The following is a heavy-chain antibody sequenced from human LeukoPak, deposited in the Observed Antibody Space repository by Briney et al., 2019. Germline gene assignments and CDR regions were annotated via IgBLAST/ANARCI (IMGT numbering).Heavy chain of an antibody. V-gene: IGHV3-7*05. Sequence: GGSLRLSCAASGFTFSRYWMCWVRQAPGKGLERAANIKQDGSEKYYLDSVKGRFTISRDNAKNSLYLQMNSLRAEDTALYYCARDKSMGATPLDYWGQGTLVTVSS. CDR2: IKQDGSEK. CDR1: GFTFSRYW. CDR3: ARDKSMGATPLDY. D-gene: IGHD1-26*01. J-gene: IGHJ4*02.